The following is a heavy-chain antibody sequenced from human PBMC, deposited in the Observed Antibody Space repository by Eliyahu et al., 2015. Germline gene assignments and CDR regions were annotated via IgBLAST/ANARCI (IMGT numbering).Heavy chain of an antibody. V-gene: IGHV3-30-3*01. J-gene: IGHJ4*02. CDR1: GFTFXSYA. Sequence: QVQLVESGGGVVQPGRSLXLSCXASGFTFXSYAMHWVRQAPGKGLEWVAVISYDGSNKYYAXSVKGRFTISRDNSKNTLYLQMNSLRAEDTAVYYCAREGYSSSWYTYDYWGQGTLVTVSS. CDR3: AREGYSSSWYTYDY. CDR2: ISYDGSNK. D-gene: IGHD6-13*01.